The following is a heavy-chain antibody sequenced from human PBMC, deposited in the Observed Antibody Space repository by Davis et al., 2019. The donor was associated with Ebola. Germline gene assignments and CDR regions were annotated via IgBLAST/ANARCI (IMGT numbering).Heavy chain of an antibody. CDR1: GYVFTGYW. D-gene: IGHD2-15*01. CDR3: ARDLGYYRDDY. CDR2: IYHDDSNT. V-gene: IGHV5-51*01. J-gene: IGHJ4*02. Sequence: PGGSLRLSCKGSGYVFTGYWINWVRQMPGQGLEWMGIIYHDDSNTMYSPSFRGQVTISVDKSISTAYLQWDNLKASDTAIYYCARDLGYYRDDYWGQGTLVTVSS.